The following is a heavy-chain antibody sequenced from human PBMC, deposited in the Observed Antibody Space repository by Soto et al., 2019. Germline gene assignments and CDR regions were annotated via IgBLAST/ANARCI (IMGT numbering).Heavy chain of an antibody. Sequence: ASETLSLTCTVSGGSISSSSYYWGWIRQPPGKGLEWIGSIYYSGSTYYNPSLKSRVTISVDTSKNQFSLKLSSVTAADTAVYYCARIGSKYGYSYGTPFYYYYGMDVWGQGTTVTVSS. CDR3: ARIGSKYGYSYGTPFYYYYGMDV. D-gene: IGHD5-18*01. V-gene: IGHV4-39*01. CDR2: IYYSGST. CDR1: GGSISSSSYY. J-gene: IGHJ6*02.